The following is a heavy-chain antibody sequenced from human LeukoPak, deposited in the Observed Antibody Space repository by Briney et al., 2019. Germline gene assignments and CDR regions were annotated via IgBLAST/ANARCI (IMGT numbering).Heavy chain of an antibody. CDR1: GGSISSYY. Sequence: PSETLSLTCTVSGGSISSYYWSWIRQPPGKGLEWIGYIYYSGSTNYNPSLKSRVTISVDTSKNQFSLKLSSVTAADTAVYYCARINWGLYFDYWGQGTLVTVSS. CDR2: IYYSGST. D-gene: IGHD7-27*01. V-gene: IGHV4-59*01. CDR3: ARINWGLYFDY. J-gene: IGHJ4*02.